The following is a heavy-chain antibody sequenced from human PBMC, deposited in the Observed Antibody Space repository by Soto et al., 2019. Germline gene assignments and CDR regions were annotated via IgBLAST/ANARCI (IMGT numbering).Heavy chain of an antibody. D-gene: IGHD6-13*01. CDR2: INHSGST. Sequence: PSETLSLTCAVYGGSFSGYYWSWIRQPPGKGLEWIGEINHSGSTNYNPSLKSRVTISVDTSKNQFSLKLSSVTAADTAVYYCARGRYSCSRNWFDPWGQGTLVTVSS. V-gene: IGHV4-34*01. CDR1: GGSFSGYY. CDR3: ARGRYSCSRNWFDP. J-gene: IGHJ5*02.